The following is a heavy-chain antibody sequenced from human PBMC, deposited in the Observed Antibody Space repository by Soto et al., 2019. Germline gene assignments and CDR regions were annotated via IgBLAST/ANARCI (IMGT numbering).Heavy chain of an antibody. Sequence: KTGGSLRLSCVASGFTFRTYTMNWVRQAPGKWLEWVSGIRGFSPYTFYAESVKGRFTISRDNAKNSLYLQMNSLGVEDTAVYYCARDRGYDAHDYYYNAMDVWGQGXTVTVYS. CDR3: ARDRGYDAHDYYYNAMDV. J-gene: IGHJ6*02. D-gene: IGHD2-15*01. V-gene: IGHV3-21*01. CDR1: GFTFRTYT. CDR2: IRGFSPYT.